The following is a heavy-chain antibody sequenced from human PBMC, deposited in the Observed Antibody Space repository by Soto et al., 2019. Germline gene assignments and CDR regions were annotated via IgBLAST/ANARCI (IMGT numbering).Heavy chain of an antibody. Sequence: GGSLRLSCAASGFTFNIYDMHWVRQCPGKGLEWVSGLGKNIGDTHYGDTVKGRFTISREDAKSSLFLQMNSLRVEDTAVYYCARGSRRGSGSLRPGPSDIFDMWGQGTMVTVSS. CDR1: GFTFNIYD. D-gene: IGHD3-10*01. CDR3: ARGSRRGSGSLRPGPSDIFDM. V-gene: IGHV3-13*01. J-gene: IGHJ3*02. CDR2: LGKNIGDT.